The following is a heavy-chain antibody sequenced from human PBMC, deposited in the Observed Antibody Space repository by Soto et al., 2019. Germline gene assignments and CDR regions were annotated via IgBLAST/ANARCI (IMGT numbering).Heavy chain of an antibody. CDR1: GGSFSGYY. CDR2: INHSGST. J-gene: IGHJ6*02. V-gene: IGHV4-34*01. Sequence: SETLSLTCAVYGGSFSGYYWSWIRQPPWKGLEWIGEINHSGSTNYNPSLKSRVTISVDTSKNQFSLKLSSVTAADTAVYYCYGDSQYYYYGMDVWGQGTTVTVSS. CDR3: YGDSQYYYYGMDV. D-gene: IGHD4-17*01.